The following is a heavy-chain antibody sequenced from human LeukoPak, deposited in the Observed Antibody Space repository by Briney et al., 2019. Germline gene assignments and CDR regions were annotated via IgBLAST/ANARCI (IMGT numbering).Heavy chain of an antibody. D-gene: IGHD5-12*01. J-gene: IGHJ4*02. V-gene: IGHV3-66*02. CDR1: GFTVSSNY. Sequence: GGSLRLSCAASGFTVSSNYMSWVRQAPGKGLEWVSVIYSGGSTYYADSVKGRFTISRDNSKNTLYLQMNSLRAEDTAVYYCAREPYGGYDYYFDYWGQGTLVTVSS. CDR3: AREPYGGYDYYFDY. CDR2: IYSGGST.